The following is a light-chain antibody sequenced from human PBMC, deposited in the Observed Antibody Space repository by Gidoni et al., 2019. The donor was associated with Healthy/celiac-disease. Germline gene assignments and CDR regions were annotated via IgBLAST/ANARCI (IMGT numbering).Light chain of an antibody. CDR3: QQYYSYPPLT. J-gene: IGKJ4*01. Sequence: AIRMTQSPSSFSASTGDRVTITCRASQGISSYLAWYQQKPGKAPKLLIYAASTLQSGVPSRFSGSGSGTGFTLTISCLQSEDCATYYCQQYYSYPPLTFGGGTKVEIK. CDR1: QGISSY. CDR2: AAS. V-gene: IGKV1-8*01.